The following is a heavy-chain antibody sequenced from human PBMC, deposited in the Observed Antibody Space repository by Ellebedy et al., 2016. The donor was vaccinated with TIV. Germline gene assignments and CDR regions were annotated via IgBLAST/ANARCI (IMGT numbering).Heavy chain of an antibody. Sequence: MPSETLSLTCTVSGGSISTGDHYWTWIRQPPGKGLQWIGYIYYSGTTYYNPSLKSRVTISVDMSKNQFSLMLRSVTAADTAVYYCARGRTQYPLNYWGQGTRVTVSS. CDR3: ARGRTQYPLNY. CDR2: IYYSGTT. CDR1: GGSISTGDHY. V-gene: IGHV4-30-4*01. D-gene: IGHD2/OR15-2a*01. J-gene: IGHJ4*02.